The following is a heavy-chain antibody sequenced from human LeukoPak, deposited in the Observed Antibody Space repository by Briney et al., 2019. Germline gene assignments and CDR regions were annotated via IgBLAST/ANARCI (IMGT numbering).Heavy chain of an antibody. Sequence: AGGSLSLSCAASGFTFSTYWMHWVRQAPGKGLVWVSLINSSGDDTRYADSVKGRFTISRDNAKNTLYLQMNSLRAEDTAVYYCARRIGYSSGHSAVYYFDYWGQGTLVTVSS. CDR3: ARRIGYSSGHSAVYYFDY. V-gene: IGHV3-74*01. CDR1: GFTFSTYW. CDR2: INSSGDDT. J-gene: IGHJ4*02. D-gene: IGHD6-19*01.